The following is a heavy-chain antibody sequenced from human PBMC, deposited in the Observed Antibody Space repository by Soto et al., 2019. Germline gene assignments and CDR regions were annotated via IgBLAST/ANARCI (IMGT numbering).Heavy chain of an antibody. CDR2: VIPIHGTA. CDR3: ARLGHPGH. V-gene: IGHV1-69*01. J-gene: IGHJ4*02. Sequence: QVQLVQSGAEVKKPGSSVKVSCTASGGSLRNSVISWVRQAPAQRLEWMGGVIPIHGTANYAQKFQGRVTMTADEATSTAYMDLSSLSPDDTAVYYCARLGHPGHWGPGTLVIVSS. CDR1: GGSLRNSV.